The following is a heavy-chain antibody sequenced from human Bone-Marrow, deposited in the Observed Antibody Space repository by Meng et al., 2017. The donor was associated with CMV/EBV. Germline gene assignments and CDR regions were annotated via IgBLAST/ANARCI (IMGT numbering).Heavy chain of an antibody. V-gene: IGHV3-53*04. CDR1: FTVIRNY. CDR2: IYSDGST. J-gene: IGHJ5*01. Sequence: FTVIRNYNGWVRRAPGKGLERVSIIYSDGSTYYADSVKGRFTISRHNSKNTLYLQMNSLRAEDTAVYYCARGYCSDGSCYSAWFDYWGQGTLVTVSS. D-gene: IGHD2-15*01. CDR3: ARGYCSDGSCYSAWFDY.